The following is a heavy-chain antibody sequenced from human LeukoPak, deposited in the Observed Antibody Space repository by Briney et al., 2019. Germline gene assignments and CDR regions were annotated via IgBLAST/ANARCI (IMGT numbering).Heavy chain of an antibody. J-gene: IGHJ5*02. Sequence: SVKVSCKASGATFSSYTISWVRQAPGQGLEWMGRIIPILGIANYAQKFQGRVTITADKSTSTAYMELSSLRSEDTAVYYCAREAGTAAILGYGWFDPWGQGTLVTVSS. V-gene: IGHV1-69*04. D-gene: IGHD2-2*01. CDR2: IIPILGIA. CDR1: GATFSSYT. CDR3: AREAGTAAILGYGWFDP.